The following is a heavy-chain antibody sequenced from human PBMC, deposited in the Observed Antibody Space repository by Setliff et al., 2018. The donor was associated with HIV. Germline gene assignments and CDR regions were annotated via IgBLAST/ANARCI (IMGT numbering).Heavy chain of an antibody. CDR2: IYYMGRT. Sequence: SETLSLTCTVSGGSISGSVWSWIRQPPGKGLEFVGYIYYMGRTTYNPSLKSRLTISVDKSKSQFSLKVRSVTAADTAVYYRARMDSSTWPDYYFYGMDVWGQGTTVTVSS. V-gene: IGHV4-59*01. CDR3: ARMDSSTWPDYYFYGMDV. J-gene: IGHJ6*02. D-gene: IGHD2-2*01. CDR1: GGSISGSV.